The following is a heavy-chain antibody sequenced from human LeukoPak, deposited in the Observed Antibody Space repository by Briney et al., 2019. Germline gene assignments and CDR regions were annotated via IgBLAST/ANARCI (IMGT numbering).Heavy chain of an antibody. V-gene: IGHV3-23*01. CDR3: AKKRPGNYPYDS. J-gene: IGHJ4*02. Sequence: GGSLGLSCAASGFSFSSSGMNWARQAPGKGLEWVSTSGTDGDTYYADSVKGRFTISRDNSKNTLYLQMTSLRAEDTAVYYCAKKRPGNYPYDSWGQGTLVTVSP. CDR2: SGTDGDT. CDR1: GFSFSSSG. D-gene: IGHD3-22*01.